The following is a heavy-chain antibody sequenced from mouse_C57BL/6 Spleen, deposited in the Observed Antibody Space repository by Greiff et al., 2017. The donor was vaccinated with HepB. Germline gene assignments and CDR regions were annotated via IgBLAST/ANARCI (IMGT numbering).Heavy chain of an antibody. Sequence: EVMLVESGEGLVKPGGSLKLSCAASGFTFSSYAMSWVRQTPEKRLEWVAYISSGGDYIYYADTVKGRFTISRDNARNTLYLQMSSLKSEDTAMYYCTREGNGNSYYYAMDYWGQGTSVTVSS. D-gene: IGHD2-1*01. CDR1: GFTFSSYA. J-gene: IGHJ4*01. CDR3: TREGNGNSYYYAMDY. V-gene: IGHV5-9-1*02. CDR2: ISSGGDYI.